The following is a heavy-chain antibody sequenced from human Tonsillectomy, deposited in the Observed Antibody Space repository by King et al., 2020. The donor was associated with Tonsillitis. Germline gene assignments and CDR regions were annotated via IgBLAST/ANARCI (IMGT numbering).Heavy chain of an antibody. Sequence: QLVQSGAEVKKPGASGKVSCKASGDTFTSYGISWVRQAPGQGLEWMGWSNTYNDDKNYAQKLRGRVTMPTDTSTSTAYVELRSLRSDDTAVSYCVRFPYSLGAFHMWGQGTMVTVSS. V-gene: IGHV1-18*01. D-gene: IGHD2-15*01. CDR1: GDTFTSYG. CDR2: SNTYNDDK. CDR3: VRFPYSLGAFHM. J-gene: IGHJ3*02.